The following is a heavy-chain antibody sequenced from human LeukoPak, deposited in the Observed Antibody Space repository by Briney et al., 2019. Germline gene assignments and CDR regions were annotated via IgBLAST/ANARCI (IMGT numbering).Heavy chain of an antibody. V-gene: IGHV4-59*01. D-gene: IGHD6-13*01. CDR3: ASGSSWLSVYYFDY. J-gene: IGHJ4*02. CDR1: GGSISSYY. CDR2: IYYSGST. Sequence: SETLSLTCTVSGGSISSYYWSWIRQPPGKGLEWIGYIYYSGSTNYNPSLKSRVTISVDTSKNQFSLKLSSVTAADTAVYYCASGSSWLSVYYFDYWGQGTLVTVSS.